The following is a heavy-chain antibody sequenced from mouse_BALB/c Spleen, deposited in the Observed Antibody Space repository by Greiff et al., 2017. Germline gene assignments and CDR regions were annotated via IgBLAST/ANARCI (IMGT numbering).Heavy chain of an antibody. CDR3: ARADYYGYYFDY. CDR2: IDPANGNT. J-gene: IGHJ2*01. V-gene: IGHV14-3*02. CDR1: GFNIKDTY. D-gene: IGHD1-2*01. Sequence: VQLQQSGAELVKPGASVKLSCTASGFNIKDTYMHWVKQRPEQGLEWIGRIDPANGNTKYAPKFQGKATITADTSSNTAYLQLSSLTSEDTAVYYCARADYYGYYFDYWGQGTTLTVSS.